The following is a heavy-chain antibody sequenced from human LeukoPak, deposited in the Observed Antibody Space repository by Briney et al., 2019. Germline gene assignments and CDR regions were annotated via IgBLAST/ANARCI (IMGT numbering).Heavy chain of an antibody. CDR3: ARSAVAGSDY. V-gene: IGHV1-69*05. Sequence: SVKVSCKASGGTFSSYAISWVQQAPGQGLEWMGRIILIFGTANYAQKFQGRVTITTDESTSTAYMELSSLRSEDTAVYYCARSAVAGSDYWGQGTLVTVSS. D-gene: IGHD6-19*01. CDR1: GGTFSSYA. CDR2: IILIFGTA. J-gene: IGHJ4*02.